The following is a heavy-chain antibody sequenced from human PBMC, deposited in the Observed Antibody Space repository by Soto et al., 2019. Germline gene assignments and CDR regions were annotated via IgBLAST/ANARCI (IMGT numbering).Heavy chain of an antibody. Sequence: EVQLLESGGGLVQPGGSLRLSCAASGFTFNNYGMWWVRQAPGTGLEWLSGRNGSGVRTYYAAAVKGRFTISRDNSKNTVYLQLSGLRAEDTAVYYCAKDGTDFWGGSPFDYWGQGTLVTVSS. CDR1: GFTFNNYG. CDR3: AKDGTDFWGGSPFDY. J-gene: IGHJ4*02. V-gene: IGHV3-23*01. CDR2: RNGSGVRT. D-gene: IGHD3-3*01.